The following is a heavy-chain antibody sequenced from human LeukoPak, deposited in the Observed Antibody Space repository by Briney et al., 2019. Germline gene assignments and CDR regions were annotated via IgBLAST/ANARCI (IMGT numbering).Heavy chain of an antibody. CDR1: GFTISSYW. J-gene: IGHJ4*02. CDR3: SRDFVGAEDY. CDR2: INPAGSVT. Sequence: GGSLRLSCSASGFTISSYWMHWVRQAPGKGLVWVSRINPAGSVTNHADSVRGRFTISRDTATNTLYLEMNSLRAEDSAVYYCSRDFVGAEDYWGQGTLVTVSS. V-gene: IGHV3-74*01. D-gene: IGHD3-16*01.